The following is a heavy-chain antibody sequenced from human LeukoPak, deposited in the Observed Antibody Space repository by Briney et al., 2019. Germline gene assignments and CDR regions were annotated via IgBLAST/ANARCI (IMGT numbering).Heavy chain of an antibody. CDR2: LKSDGTNT. V-gene: IGHV3-74*01. CDR3: ASAGLAAAGADY. Sequence: GGSLRLSCAASGFTFSDYWMHWARQVPGKGLVWVSHLKSDGTNTAYADSVRGRFTISRDNAKNTLYLQMNSLRAEDTAVYYCASAGLAAAGADYWGQGTLVTVSS. J-gene: IGHJ4*02. D-gene: IGHD6-13*01. CDR1: GFTFSDYW.